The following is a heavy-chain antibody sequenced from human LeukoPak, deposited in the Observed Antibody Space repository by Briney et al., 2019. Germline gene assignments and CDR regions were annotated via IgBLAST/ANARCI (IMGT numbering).Heavy chain of an antibody. CDR2: VNPNSGGT. D-gene: IGHD5-12*01. CDR1: GYTFTAYY. Sequence: ASVKVSCKASGYTFTAYYMHWVRQAPGQGLEWMGWVNPNSGGTHSAQKFQGRVTMTRDTSISTAYMELSSLRSDDTAVYYCARDVGVVATIFRNGENWFDPWGQGTLVTVSS. V-gene: IGHV1-2*02. J-gene: IGHJ5*02. CDR3: ARDVGVVATIFRNGENWFDP.